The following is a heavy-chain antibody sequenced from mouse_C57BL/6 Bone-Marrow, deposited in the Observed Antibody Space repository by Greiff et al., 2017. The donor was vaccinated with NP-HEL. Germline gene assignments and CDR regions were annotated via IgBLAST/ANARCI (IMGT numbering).Heavy chain of an antibody. CDR3: TTSSSYPYWYFDV. Sequence: VQLKQSGAELVRPGASVKLSCTASGFNIKDDYMHWVKQRPEQGLEWIGWIDPENGDTEYASKFQGKATITADTSSNTAYLQLSSLTSEDTAVYYCTTSSSYPYWYFDVWGTGTTVTVSS. V-gene: IGHV14-4*01. CDR2: IDPENGDT. CDR1: GFNIKDDY. D-gene: IGHD1-1*01. J-gene: IGHJ1*03.